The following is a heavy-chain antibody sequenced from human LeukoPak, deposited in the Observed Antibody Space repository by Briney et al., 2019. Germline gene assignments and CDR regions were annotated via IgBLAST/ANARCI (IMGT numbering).Heavy chain of an antibody. V-gene: IGHV3-15*01. CDR2: IKDKTDGGTT. D-gene: IGHD5-18*01. CDR1: GFTFSNAW. Sequence: GGSLRLACAASGFTFSNAWMSWVRQAPGKGLEWVGRIKDKTDGGTTDYAARVKGRFTISREDSNNTLYLQMNSLNTEDTAVYYCTTFGYSYADYWGQGTLVTVSS. J-gene: IGHJ4*02. CDR3: TTFGYSYADY.